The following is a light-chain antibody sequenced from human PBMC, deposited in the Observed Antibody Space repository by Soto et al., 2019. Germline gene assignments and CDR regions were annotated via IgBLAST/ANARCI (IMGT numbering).Light chain of an antibody. CDR2: MAS. CDR3: QQYNSLSSVS. V-gene: IGKV1-5*03. Sequence: DIQLTQSPSTLSASVGDRVTITCRASQSITNWLAWYQQKPGKAPKVLIHMASSLKSGVPSRFSGSGSGTEFTLTLTSLQPDDSATYYCQQYNSLSSVSFGGGTKVEI. J-gene: IGKJ4*01. CDR1: QSITNW.